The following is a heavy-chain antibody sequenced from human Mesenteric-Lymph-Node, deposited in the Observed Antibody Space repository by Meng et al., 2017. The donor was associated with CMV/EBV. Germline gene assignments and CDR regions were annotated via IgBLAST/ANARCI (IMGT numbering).Heavy chain of an antibody. CDR2: IYHSGST. CDR1: GASISSGYS. Sequence: CGGSGASISSGYSWTWIRQPPGKGLELIGYIYHSGSTYYNPSLKSPITISLDTSKDHFSLKVSSVTAADTAVYYCARTSGWYGPFDYWGQGALVTVSS. J-gene: IGHJ4*02. D-gene: IGHD6-19*01. CDR3: ARTSGWYGPFDY. V-gene: IGHV4-30-2*01.